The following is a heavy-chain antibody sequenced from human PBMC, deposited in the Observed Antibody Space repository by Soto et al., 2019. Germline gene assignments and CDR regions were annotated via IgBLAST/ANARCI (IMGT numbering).Heavy chain of an antibody. V-gene: IGHV3-30*18. CDR2: ISYDGSNK. CDR3: AKDTDYYDSSGYSYFDY. J-gene: IGHJ4*02. CDR1: GFTFSSYG. Sequence: QVQLVESGGGVVQPGRSLRLSCAASGFTFSSYGMHWVRQAPGKGLEWVAVISYDGSNKYYADSVKGRFTISRDNSKNTLDLQMNSLRAEDTAVYYCAKDTDYYDSSGYSYFDYWGQGTLVTVSS. D-gene: IGHD3-22*01.